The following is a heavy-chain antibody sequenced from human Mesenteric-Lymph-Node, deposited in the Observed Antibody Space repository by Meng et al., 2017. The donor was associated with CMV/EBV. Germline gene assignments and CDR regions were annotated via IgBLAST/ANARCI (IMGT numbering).Heavy chain of an antibody. CDR3: VNIWEGGY. D-gene: IGHD3-16*01. CDR2: IRNDGNVI. CDR1: GIAFSSYW. V-gene: IGHV3-7*01. Sequence: GESLKISCTASGIAFSSYWMDWVRQAPGKGLEWVASIRNDGNVIFYVDSVKGRFTISRDNAKNSLSLQMSGLRVEDTAVYYCVNIWEGGYWGRGAMVTVSS. J-gene: IGHJ4*02.